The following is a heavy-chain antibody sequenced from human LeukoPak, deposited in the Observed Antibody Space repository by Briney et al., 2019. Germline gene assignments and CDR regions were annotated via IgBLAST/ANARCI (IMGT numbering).Heavy chain of an antibody. V-gene: IGHV3-30*02. D-gene: IGHD1-14*01. Sequence: GGSLRLSCAASGFTFSSYGMHWVRQAPGKGLEWVAFIRYDGSNKYYADSVKGRFTISRDNSKNTLYLQMNSLRAEDTAVYHCAKDQGSVYDVSHDYWGQGTLVTVSS. CDR3: AKDQGSVYDVSHDY. CDR1: GFTFSSYG. J-gene: IGHJ4*02. CDR2: IRYDGSNK.